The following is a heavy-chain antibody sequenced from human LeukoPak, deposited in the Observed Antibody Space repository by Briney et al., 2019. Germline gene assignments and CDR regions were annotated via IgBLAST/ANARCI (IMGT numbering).Heavy chain of an antibody. CDR1: GYTLTELS. D-gene: IGHD1-1*01. V-gene: IGHV1-24*01. J-gene: IGHJ3*02. Sequence: ASVKVSCKVSGYTLTELSMHWVRQAPGKGLEWMGGFDREDGETIYAQKFQGRVTMTEDTSTDTAYMELSSLRSEDTAVYYCATDTTGTTAEVDAFDIWGQGTMVTVSS. CDR3: ATDTTGTTAEVDAFDI. CDR2: FDREDGET.